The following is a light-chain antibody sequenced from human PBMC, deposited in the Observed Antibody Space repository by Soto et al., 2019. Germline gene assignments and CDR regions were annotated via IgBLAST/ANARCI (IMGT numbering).Light chain of an antibody. Sequence: DVVMTQSPLSLPVTLGQPASISYRSSQSLVSSDGNTYLNWFQHRPGQSPRRLIYKVSIRTSGVPDRFSGSGSGTDFTLKISRVEADDFAVYYCQQRSSWPRITFGQGTRLEIK. V-gene: IGKV2-30*01. CDR1: QSLVSSDGNTY. CDR2: KVS. J-gene: IGKJ5*01. CDR3: QQRSSWPRIT.